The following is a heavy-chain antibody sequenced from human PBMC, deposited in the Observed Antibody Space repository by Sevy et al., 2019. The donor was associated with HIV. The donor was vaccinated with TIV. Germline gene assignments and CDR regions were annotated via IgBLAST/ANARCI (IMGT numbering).Heavy chain of an antibody. J-gene: IGHJ2*01. D-gene: IGHD1-26*01. CDR3: ARPSYTGSSFWYFDL. Sequence: SETLSLTCTVSGGSISGTYWTWIRQPAGKGLEWIGTFYSSGNTDYNPSLKSRVTMSVDTSKNQFSLNLSSVTAAETAVYYCARPSYTGSSFWYFDLWGRGTLVTVSS. CDR2: FYSSGNT. V-gene: IGHV4-4*07. CDR1: GGSISGTY.